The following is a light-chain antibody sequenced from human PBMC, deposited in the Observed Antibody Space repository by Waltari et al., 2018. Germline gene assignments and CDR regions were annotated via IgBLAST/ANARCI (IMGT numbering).Light chain of an antibody. J-gene: IGLJ3*02. CDR2: YDS. V-gene: IGLV3-21*04. Sequence: YVLTQPPSVSVDPGKTARLTCGGDNIGSKSVNWYQQKPGQAPVLVMFYDSDRPSEIPELFSGSNSGNTATLTISWVEAGDEADYHCQVWDDVTDSGVFGGGTKLTVL. CDR3: QVWDDVTDSGV. CDR1: NIGSKS.